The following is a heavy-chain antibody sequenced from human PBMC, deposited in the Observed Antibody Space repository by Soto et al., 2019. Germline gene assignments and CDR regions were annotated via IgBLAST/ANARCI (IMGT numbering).Heavy chain of an antibody. CDR3: ARDSGLVLRYFDWLSRNWFDP. CDR2: INPSGGST. V-gene: IGHV1-46*03. J-gene: IGHJ5*02. CDR1: GYTFTSYY. Sequence: ASVKVSCKASGYTFTSYYMHWVRQAPGQGLEWMGIINPSGGSTSYAQKFQGRVTMTRDTSTSTVYMEQSSLRSEDTAVYYCARDSGLVLRYFDWLSRNWFDPWGQGTLVTVSS. D-gene: IGHD3-9*01.